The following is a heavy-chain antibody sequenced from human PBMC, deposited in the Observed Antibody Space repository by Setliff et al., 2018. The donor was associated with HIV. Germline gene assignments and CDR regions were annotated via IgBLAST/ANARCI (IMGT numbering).Heavy chain of an antibody. J-gene: IGHJ4*03. CDR3: ARDRRLGRAAGGYFDY. V-gene: IGHV4-30-4*08. D-gene: IGHD6-13*01. CDR2: VYYSGSS. CDR1: GAVIGSADYH. Sequence: PSETLSLTCTVSGAVIGSADYHWSWIRQTPGKGLEWIGYVYYSGSSDSNPSLKSRVNLSVDRSQNQFSLKVYSVTAADTAVYYCARDRRLGRAAGGYFDYWGPGMLVTVSS.